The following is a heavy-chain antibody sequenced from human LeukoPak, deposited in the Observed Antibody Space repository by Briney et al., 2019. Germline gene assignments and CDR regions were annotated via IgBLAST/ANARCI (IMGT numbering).Heavy chain of an antibody. CDR3: ARDAGTMGASLSYGMDV. D-gene: IGHD1-26*01. CDR2: ISSSSSYI. CDR1: GFDVSTNY. V-gene: IGHV3-21*01. J-gene: IGHJ6*02. Sequence: GGSLRLSCVVSGFDVSTNYMSWVRQAPGKGLEWVSSISSSSSYIYYADSVKGRFTISRDNAKNSLYLQMNSLRAEDTAVYYCARDAGTMGASLSYGMDVWGQGTTVTVSS.